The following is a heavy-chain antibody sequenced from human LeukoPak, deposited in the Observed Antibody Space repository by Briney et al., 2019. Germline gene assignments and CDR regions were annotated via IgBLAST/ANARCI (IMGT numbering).Heavy chain of an antibody. CDR2: ISSSGSTI. D-gene: IGHD2-15*01. CDR1: GFSFGSFE. V-gene: IGHV3-48*03. CDR3: ARLGYCSAGSCYSLDY. Sequence: PGGSLRLSCAASGFSFGSFEMNWVRQAPGKGLEWVSYISSSGSTIFYADSMKGRFTTSRDNAKNSLYLQMKSLRAEDTAVYYCARLGYCSAGSCYSLDYWGQGTLVTVSS. J-gene: IGHJ4*02.